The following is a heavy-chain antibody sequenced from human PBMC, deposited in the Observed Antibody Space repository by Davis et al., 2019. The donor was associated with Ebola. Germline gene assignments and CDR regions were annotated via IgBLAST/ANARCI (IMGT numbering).Heavy chain of an antibody. Sequence: AASVKVSCKASAYNFIEFFFHWVRQAPGQGLEWMGRINSNNGETTYAQKFQDWITMTRDTSINTAYVELSGLTSDDTAIYYCARAVSPSNDYYVDVWGKGAAVTVSS. D-gene: IGHD5/OR15-5a*01. V-gene: IGHV1-2*04. CDR2: INSNNGET. CDR3: ARAVSPSNDYYVDV. J-gene: IGHJ6*03. CDR1: AYNFIEFF.